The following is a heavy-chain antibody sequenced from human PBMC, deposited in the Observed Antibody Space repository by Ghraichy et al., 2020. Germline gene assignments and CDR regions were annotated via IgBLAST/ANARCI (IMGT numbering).Heavy chain of an antibody. Sequence: SETLSLTCAVYGGSFSGYYWSWIRQPPGKGLEWIGEINHSGSTNYNPSLKSRVTISVDTSKNQFSLKLSSVTAADTAVYYCARGAKDIVVVVAVKALDYWGQGTLVTVSS. CDR2: INHSGST. CDR3: ARGAKDIVVVVAVKALDY. J-gene: IGHJ4*02. V-gene: IGHV4-34*01. D-gene: IGHD2-15*01. CDR1: GGSFSGYY.